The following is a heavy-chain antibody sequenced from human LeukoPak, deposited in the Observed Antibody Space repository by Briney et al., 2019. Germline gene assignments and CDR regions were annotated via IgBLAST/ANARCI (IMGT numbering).Heavy chain of an antibody. J-gene: IGHJ4*02. Sequence: GGSLRLSCAASGLTFSSYWMFWVRQAPGKGLVWVSRIHRDGGSATYADSVQGRFTVSRDNAKNTLYLQMNSLRAEDTAVYYCARSANWACDYWGQGTLVTVSS. CDR2: IHRDGGSA. CDR3: ARSANWACDY. D-gene: IGHD7-27*01. CDR1: GLTFSSYW. V-gene: IGHV3-74*01.